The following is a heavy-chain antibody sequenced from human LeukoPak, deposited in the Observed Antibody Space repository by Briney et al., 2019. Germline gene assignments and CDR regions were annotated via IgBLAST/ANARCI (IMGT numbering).Heavy chain of an antibody. Sequence: PGGSLRLSCAASGFTFSIYAMSWVRQAPGKGLEWVSAISGSGGSTYYADSVKGRFTISRDNSKNTLYLQMNSLRAEDTAVYYCAKDIDYDSSGYYYVVLDAFDIWGQGTMVTVSS. J-gene: IGHJ3*02. V-gene: IGHV3-23*01. CDR1: GFTFSIYA. D-gene: IGHD3-22*01. CDR3: AKDIDYDSSGYYYVVLDAFDI. CDR2: ISGSGGST.